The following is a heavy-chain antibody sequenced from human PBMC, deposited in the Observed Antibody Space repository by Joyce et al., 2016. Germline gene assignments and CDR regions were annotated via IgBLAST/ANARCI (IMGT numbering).Heavy chain of an antibody. CDR2: IRDEANSYAT. D-gene: IGHD4-17*01. CDR3: MNGDYGY. J-gene: IGHJ4*02. V-gene: IGHV3-73*01. CDR1: GFNFRGSA. Sequence: EVQLVESGGDLVQPGGSLKLSCAASGFNFRGSAMHWVRQSSGKGLELIGRIRDEANSYATTYGAAVRGRFTISRDDSKTTAYLHMSSLKTEDTAIYYCMNGDYGYWGQGTLVTVSS.